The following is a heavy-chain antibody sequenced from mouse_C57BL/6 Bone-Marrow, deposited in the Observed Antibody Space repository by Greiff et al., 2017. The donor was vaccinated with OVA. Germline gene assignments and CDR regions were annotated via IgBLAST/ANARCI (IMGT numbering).Heavy chain of an antibody. CDR1: GYSITSGYY. V-gene: IGHV3-6*01. D-gene: IGHD2-5*01. CDR3: ARDSNYSLFAY. J-gene: IGHJ3*01. CDR2: ISYDGSN. Sequence: EVQRVESGPGLVKPSQSLSLTCSVTGYSITSGYYWNWIRQFPGNKLEWMGYISYDGSNNYNPSLKNRISITRDTSKNQFFLKLNSVTTEDTATYYCARDSNYSLFAYWGQGTLVTVSA.